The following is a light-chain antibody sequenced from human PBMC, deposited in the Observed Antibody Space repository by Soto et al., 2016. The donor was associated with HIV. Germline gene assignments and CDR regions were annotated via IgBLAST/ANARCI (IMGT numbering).Light chain of an antibody. J-gene: IGKJ1*01. Sequence: DIQMTQSPSTLSASVGDRVTITCRAGQSISNWLAWYQQKPRTPPKLLIYRASTLESGVPSRFSGSGSGTEFSLTISGLQPDDFATYYCQQSYNYRTFGQGTKVEI. CDR2: RAS. CDR1: QSISNW. V-gene: IGKV1-5*03. CDR3: QQSYNYRT.